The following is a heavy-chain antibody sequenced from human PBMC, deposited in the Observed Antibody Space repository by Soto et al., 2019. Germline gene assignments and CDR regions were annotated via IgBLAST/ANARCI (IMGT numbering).Heavy chain of an antibody. CDR1: GGSISSSSYY. J-gene: IGHJ3*02. Sequence: QLQLQESGPGLVKPSETLSLTCTVSGGSISSSSYYWGWIRQPPGKGLEWIGSIYYSGSTYYNPSLKIRVTISVDTSKNQFSLKLSSVTAADTAVYYCASFIAARPIDAFDIWGQGTMVTVSS. D-gene: IGHD6-6*01. CDR2: IYYSGST. CDR3: ASFIAARPIDAFDI. V-gene: IGHV4-39*01.